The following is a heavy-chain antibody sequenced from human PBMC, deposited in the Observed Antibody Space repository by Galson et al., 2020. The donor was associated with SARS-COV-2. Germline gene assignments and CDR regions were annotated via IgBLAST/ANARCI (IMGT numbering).Heavy chain of an antibody. CDR3: AKGPHDFWSGWLDY. D-gene: IGHD3-3*01. CDR2: ISYDGSNK. V-gene: IGHV3-30*18. CDR1: GFTFSSYG. J-gene: IGHJ4*02. Sequence: GESLKISCAASGFTFSSYGMHWVRQAPGKGLEWVAVISYDGSNKYYADSVKGRFTISRDNSKNTLYLQMNSLRAEDTAVYYCAKGPHDFWSGWLDYWGQGTLVTVSS.